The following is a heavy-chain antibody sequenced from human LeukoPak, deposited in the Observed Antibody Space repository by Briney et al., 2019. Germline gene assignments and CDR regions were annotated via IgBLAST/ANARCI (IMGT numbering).Heavy chain of an antibody. J-gene: IGHJ4*02. CDR1: GYTLTELS. D-gene: IGHD6-13*01. Sequence: ASVKVSCKVSGYTLTELSMHWVRQAPGKGLEWMGGFDPEDGETIYAQKFQGRVTMTEDTSTDTAYMELSSLRSEDMAVYYCAIAAADSTSFDYWGQGTLVTVSS. V-gene: IGHV1-24*01. CDR2: FDPEDGET. CDR3: AIAAADSTSFDY.